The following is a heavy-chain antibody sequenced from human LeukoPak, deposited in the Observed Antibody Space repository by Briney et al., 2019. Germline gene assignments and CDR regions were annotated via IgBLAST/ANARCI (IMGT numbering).Heavy chain of an antibody. J-gene: IGHJ3*02. CDR1: GVSISSSY. D-gene: IGHD3-22*01. Sequence: SETLSLTCSVSGVSISSSYWSWIRQPPGKRLEWIGFIHQNGNTNYNPSLKSRVTMSVDTSKSQFSLQTRSVTAADTAVYYCARGYYDSSGYSNAFDIWGQGTMVAV. CDR2: IHQNGNT. V-gene: IGHV4-59*01. CDR3: ARGYYDSSGYSNAFDI.